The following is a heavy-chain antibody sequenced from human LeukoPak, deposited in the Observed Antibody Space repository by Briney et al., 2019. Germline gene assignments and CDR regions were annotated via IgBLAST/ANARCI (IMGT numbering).Heavy chain of an antibody. CDR2: IKSKTSGGTT. Sequence: GGSLRLSCAASGFLFSGAWMNWVRQTPGKGPECVGRIKSKTSGGTTDYAAPVKGRFTISRDDSKNILYLQMNGLKIEDTAIYYCTTGVVAAGHDGYWGQGTVVIVSS. CDR1: GFLFSGAW. CDR3: TTGVVAAGHDGY. D-gene: IGHD3-22*01. V-gene: IGHV3-15*01. J-gene: IGHJ4*02.